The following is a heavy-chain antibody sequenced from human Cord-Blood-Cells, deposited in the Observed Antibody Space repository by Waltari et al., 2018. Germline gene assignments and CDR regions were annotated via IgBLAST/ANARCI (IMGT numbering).Heavy chain of an antibody. D-gene: IGHD3-3*01. J-gene: IGHJ5*02. CDR3: AKLAIFGVVHSNWFDP. CDR1: GFTFSSYA. V-gene: IGHV3-23*01. CDR2: ISGSGGIT. Sequence: EVQLLESGGGLVQPGGSLRLSCAASGFTFSSYAMSWVRQAPGKGLEWVSAISGSGGITSYPDAGKGRFTISRDNSKNTLYLQMNSLRAEDTAVYYCAKLAIFGVVHSNWFDPWGQGTLVTVSS.